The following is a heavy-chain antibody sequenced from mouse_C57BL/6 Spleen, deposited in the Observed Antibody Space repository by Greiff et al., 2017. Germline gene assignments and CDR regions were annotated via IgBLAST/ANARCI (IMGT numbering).Heavy chain of an antibody. Sequence: QVQLKQSGAELVRPGTSVKVSCKASGYAFTNYLIEWVKQRPGQGLEWIGVINPGSGGTNYNEKFKGKATLTADKSSSTAYMQLSSLTSEDSAVYFCARGGTGGGYFDVWGTGTTVTVSS. J-gene: IGHJ1*03. D-gene: IGHD4-1*01. V-gene: IGHV1-54*01. CDR2: INPGSGGT. CDR3: ARGGTGGGYFDV. CDR1: GYAFTNYL.